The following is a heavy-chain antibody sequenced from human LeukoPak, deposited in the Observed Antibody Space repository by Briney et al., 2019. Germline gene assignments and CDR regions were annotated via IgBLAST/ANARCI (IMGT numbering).Heavy chain of an antibody. CDR2: ISSGSSLI. J-gene: IGHJ4*02. D-gene: IGHD3-22*01. CDR1: GFIFSTYT. V-gene: IGHV3-21*05. Sequence: GGSLRLSCEASGFIFSTYTMNWVRQAPGKGLEWVSYISSGSSLIYYTDSVKGRFTISRDNAKSSLYLQMNSLRAEDTAVYYCARDYFDSSGFYHGGHWGQGTLVTVSS. CDR3: ARDYFDSSGFYHGGH.